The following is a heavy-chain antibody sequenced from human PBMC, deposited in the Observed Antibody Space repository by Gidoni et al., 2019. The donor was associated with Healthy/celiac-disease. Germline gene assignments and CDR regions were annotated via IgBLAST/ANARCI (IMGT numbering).Heavy chain of an antibody. V-gene: IGHV2-70*15. CDR3: ARIRGDSSGYYYFDY. CDR2: IAWDDDK. Sequence: QVTLRESGPALVKPTQTLTLTCTFSGFSLSTSGMCVSWIRQPPGKALEWLARIAWDDDKYYSTSLKTRLTISKDTSKNQVVLTMTNMDPVDTATYYCARIRGDSSGYYYFDYWGQGTLVTVSS. CDR1: GFSLSTSGMC. J-gene: IGHJ4*02. D-gene: IGHD3-22*01.